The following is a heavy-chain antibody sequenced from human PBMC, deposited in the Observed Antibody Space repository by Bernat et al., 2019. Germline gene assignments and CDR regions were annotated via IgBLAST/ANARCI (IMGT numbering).Heavy chain of an antibody. CDR3: ARGIYSNRGSDYYLDL. CDR2: IDAGNGRT. D-gene: IGHD7-27*01. V-gene: IGHV1-3*01. J-gene: IGHJ4*02. Sequence: QVQLVQSGAEVKEPGASVRVSCKASGYSFSKYAMNWVRQAPGQRLAWMGWIDAGNGRTKYSQNFQGRVTLTRDVSASTAYMDLSSLGSEDTAVYYCARGIYSNRGSDYYLDLWGQGSLVTVS. CDR1: GYSFSKYA.